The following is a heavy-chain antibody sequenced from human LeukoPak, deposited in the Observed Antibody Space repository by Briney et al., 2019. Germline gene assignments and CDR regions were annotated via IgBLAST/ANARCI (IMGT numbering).Heavy chain of an antibody. Sequence: GGSLRLSCAASGFTFSSYYMSWVRQAPGKGLEWVSYISSSSSTIYYADSVKGRFTISRDNAKNSLYLQMNSLRAEDTAVYYCARGGGYYDSSGYIDYWGQGTLVTVSS. D-gene: IGHD3-22*01. J-gene: IGHJ4*02. CDR1: GFTFSSYY. V-gene: IGHV3-48*01. CDR2: ISSSSSTI. CDR3: ARGGGYYDSSGYIDY.